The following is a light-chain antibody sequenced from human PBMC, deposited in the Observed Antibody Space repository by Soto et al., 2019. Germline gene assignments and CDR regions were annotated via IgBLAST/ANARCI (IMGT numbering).Light chain of an antibody. Sequence: QSALTQPASVSGSLGQSITISCTGTSSDVGGYNYVSWYQQHPGKVPKLMIYEVNNRPSGVSNRFSGSKSANTASLTISGLQADDEADYYCSSFTGSSTQVFGGGTKLT. J-gene: IGLJ3*02. CDR1: SSDVGGYNY. CDR2: EVN. CDR3: SSFTGSSTQV. V-gene: IGLV2-14*01.